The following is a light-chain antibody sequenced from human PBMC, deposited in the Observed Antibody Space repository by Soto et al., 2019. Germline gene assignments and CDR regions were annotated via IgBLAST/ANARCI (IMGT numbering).Light chain of an antibody. Sequence: EIVMTQSPATLSVSPGERATLSCRASQSVSTDLAWYQQKPGQAPRRLIYGASTRATGIPARFSGSGSGTEFTLPIHSLQSEDLAVYYCHQYNDWPRFTFGPGTKVDIK. CDR1: QSVSTD. J-gene: IGKJ3*01. V-gene: IGKV3-15*01. CDR3: HQYNDWPRFT. CDR2: GAS.